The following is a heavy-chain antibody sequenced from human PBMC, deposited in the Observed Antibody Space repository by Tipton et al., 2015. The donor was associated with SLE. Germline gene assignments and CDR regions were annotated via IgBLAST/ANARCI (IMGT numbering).Heavy chain of an antibody. J-gene: IGHJ4*02. CDR3: AKDDSGNYYSDC. V-gene: IGHV3-23*03. Sequence: SLRLSCAASGFTFSNYAMSWVRQAPGKGLEWVSVFYSAGSTYYADSVKGRFTISRDNSKNTLYLQMNSLRPEDTAVYYCAKDDSGNYYSDCWGQGTLVTVSS. CDR2: FYSAGST. CDR1: GFTFSNYA. D-gene: IGHD1-26*01.